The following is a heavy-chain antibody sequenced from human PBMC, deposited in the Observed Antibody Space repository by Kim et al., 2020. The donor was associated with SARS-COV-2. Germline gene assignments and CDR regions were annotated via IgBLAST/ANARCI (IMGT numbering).Heavy chain of an antibody. CDR3: ARGRYCSGGSCYSRRYYY. J-gene: IGHJ6*01. V-gene: IGHV4-34*01. Sequence: SETLSLTCAVYGGSFSGYYWSWIRQPPGKGLEWIGEINHSGSTNYNPSLKSRVTVSVDTSKNQFSLKLSSVTAADTAVYYCARGRYCSGGSCYSRRYYY. CDR1: GGSFSGYY. D-gene: IGHD2-15*01. CDR2: INHSGST.